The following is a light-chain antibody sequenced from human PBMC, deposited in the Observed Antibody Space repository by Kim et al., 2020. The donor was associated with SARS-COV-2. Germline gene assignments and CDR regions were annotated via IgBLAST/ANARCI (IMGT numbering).Light chain of an antibody. V-gene: IGKV3-15*01. Sequence: SGCRAGRAAVACRASQSVSSNLAWYQQKLGQAPRLLIYVASTRATGIPARFSGSGSGTEFTLTISSLQSEDFAVYYCQQYNNWPYTFGQGTKLEI. CDR1: QSVSSN. J-gene: IGKJ2*01. CDR3: QQYNNWPYT. CDR2: VAS.